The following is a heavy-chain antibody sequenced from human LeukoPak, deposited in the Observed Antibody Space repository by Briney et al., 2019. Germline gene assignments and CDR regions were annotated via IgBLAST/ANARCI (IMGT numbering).Heavy chain of an antibody. CDR1: GFTFSSYA. Sequence: GGSLRLSCAASGFTFSSYAIHWVRQAPGKGLEWVTVISYDGGNTYYADSVKGRFTISRDNSKNTLYLQMNSLRVEDTAVYYCAKALQPLPYYYAMGVWGQGTTVTVSS. D-gene: IGHD2-2*01. CDR2: ISYDGGNT. CDR3: AKALQPLPYYYAMGV. J-gene: IGHJ6*02. V-gene: IGHV3-30*18.